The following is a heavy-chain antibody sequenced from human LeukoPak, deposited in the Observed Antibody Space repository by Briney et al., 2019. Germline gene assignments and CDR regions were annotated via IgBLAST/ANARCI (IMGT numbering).Heavy chain of an antibody. Sequence: GASLRLSCAASGFTFSSYAMSWVRQAPGKGLEWVSAISGSGGSTHYADSVKGRFTISRDNSKSTMYLRMNSLRAEDTAVYYCAKGSTYFYGSGTSDDAFDIWGQGTMVTVSS. CDR2: ISGSGGST. CDR3: AKGSTYFYGSGTSDDAFDI. D-gene: IGHD3-10*01. J-gene: IGHJ3*02. V-gene: IGHV3-23*01. CDR1: GFTFSSYA.